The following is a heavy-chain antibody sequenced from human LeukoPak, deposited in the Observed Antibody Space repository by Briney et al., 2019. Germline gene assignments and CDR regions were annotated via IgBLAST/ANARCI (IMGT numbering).Heavy chain of an antibody. Sequence: QSGGSLRLSCAASGFTVSSNYMSWVRQAPGKGLEWVSVIYSGTNTYYADSVKGRFTISRDNSKNTLYLQMNTLRAEDTAVYYCARERYNSGVDYWGQGTLVTVSS. CDR1: GFTVSSNY. CDR2: IYSGTNT. V-gene: IGHV3-53*01. J-gene: IGHJ4*02. D-gene: IGHD1-26*01. CDR3: ARERYNSGVDY.